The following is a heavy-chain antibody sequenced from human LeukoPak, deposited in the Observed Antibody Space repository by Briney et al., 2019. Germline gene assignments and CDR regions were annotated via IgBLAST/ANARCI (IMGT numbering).Heavy chain of an antibody. J-gene: IGHJ4*02. CDR3: ARASTRAAAGSLGY. V-gene: IGHV3-9*01. CDR1: GFTFDDHG. D-gene: IGHD6-13*01. CDR2: ISWSSGII. Sequence: PGGSLRLSCAASGFTFDDHGMHWVRQAPGKGLEWVSGISWSSGIIGYADSVKGRFTISRDNAKNSLYLQMNSLRAEDTAVYYCARASTRAAAGSLGYWGQGTLVTVSS.